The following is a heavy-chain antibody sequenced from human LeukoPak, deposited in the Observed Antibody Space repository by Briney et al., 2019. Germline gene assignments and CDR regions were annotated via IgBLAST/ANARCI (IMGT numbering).Heavy chain of an antibody. V-gene: IGHV1-18*01. CDR1: GYTFTNYG. CDR2: ISAYNGYT. D-gene: IGHD6-13*01. CDR3: ARVRIAYNYYYYYMDV. J-gene: IGHJ6*03. Sequence: ASVKVSCKASGYTFTNYGISWVRQAPGQGLEWMGWISAYNGYTDYAQKLQFRVTMTTDTSTSTAYMELRSLRSDDTAVYYCARVRIAYNYYYYYMDVWGKGTTVTVSS.